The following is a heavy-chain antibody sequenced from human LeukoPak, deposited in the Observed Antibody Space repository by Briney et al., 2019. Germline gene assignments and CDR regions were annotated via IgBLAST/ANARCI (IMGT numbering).Heavy chain of an antibody. CDR1: GFTFSSYG. V-gene: IGHV3-23*01. J-gene: IGHJ4*02. D-gene: IGHD3-10*01. CDR2: ISGSGGST. Sequence: GGSLRLSRAASGFTFSSYGMSWVRQAPGKGLEWVSAISGSGGSTYYADSVKGRFTISRDNSKNTLYLQMNSLRAEDTAVYYCAKSPPGYGYFDYWGQGTLVIASS. CDR3: AKSPPGYGYFDY.